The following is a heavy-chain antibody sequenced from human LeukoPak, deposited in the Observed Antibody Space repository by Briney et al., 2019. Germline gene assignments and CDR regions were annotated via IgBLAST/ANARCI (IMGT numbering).Heavy chain of an antibody. V-gene: IGHV4-59*13. CDR1: GGLICRYY. Sequence: SETLSLTCSVSGGLICRYYWSWMRQPPGKGREGIGYIYYNGSTNYNPSRKSRVTISVDTSKNQFSLKLSSVTAADTAVYYCARVIAVADNWFDPWGQGTLVTVSS. CDR3: ARVIAVADNWFDP. J-gene: IGHJ5*02. D-gene: IGHD6-19*01. CDR2: IYYNGST.